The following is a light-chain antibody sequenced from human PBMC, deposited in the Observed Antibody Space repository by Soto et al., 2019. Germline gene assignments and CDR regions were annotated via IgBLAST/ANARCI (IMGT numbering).Light chain of an antibody. Sequence: DIQTPRSPSPLSASVVARVSITCRASQSISSWLAWYQQKPGKAPKLLIYDASSLESGVPSRFSGSGSGTDFTLTISSLQPEELATDFCQQKYTTPITCGQGTRLEIK. V-gene: IGKV1-5*01. CDR2: DAS. CDR1: QSISSW. J-gene: IGKJ5*01. CDR3: QQKYTTPIT.